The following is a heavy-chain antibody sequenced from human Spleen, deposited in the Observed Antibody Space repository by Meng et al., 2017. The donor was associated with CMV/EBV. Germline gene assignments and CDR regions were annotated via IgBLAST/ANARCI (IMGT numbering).Heavy chain of an antibody. CDR3: AHVFDKFCSGNSCYPSEYFQH. D-gene: IGHD2-15*01. CDR1: GFSLSSSGVG. CDR2: IYWNDEK. J-gene: IGHJ1*01. Sequence: SGPTLVKPTQTLTLTCTFSGFSLSSSGVGVGWIRQPPGKALEWLALIYWNDEKRYSPSLKNKLTITRDTSKNQVVLTMTNMDPVDTATYYCAHVFDKFCSGNSCYPSEYFQHWGQGTLVTVSS. V-gene: IGHV2-5*01.